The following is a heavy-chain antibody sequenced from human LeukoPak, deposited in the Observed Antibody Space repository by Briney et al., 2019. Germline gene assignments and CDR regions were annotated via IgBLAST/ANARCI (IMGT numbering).Heavy chain of an antibody. CDR3: VKERGPFDGFDI. V-gene: IGHV3-33*06. J-gene: IGHJ3*02. Sequence: RPGGSLRLSCATSGLSFSNYGMHWVRQAPGKGLEWVAVIWSNGINRYYADFVKGRFTFSRDNSKNTLSLQMNSLRVEDTAVYYCVKERGPFDGFDIWGQGTMVTVSS. CDR2: IWSNGINR. CDR1: GLSFSNYG.